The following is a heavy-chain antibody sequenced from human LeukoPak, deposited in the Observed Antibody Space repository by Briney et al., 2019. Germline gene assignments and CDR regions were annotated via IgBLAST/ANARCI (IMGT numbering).Heavy chain of an antibody. Sequence: GGSLRLSCAASGFTFSSNWMHWVRQAPGKGLGWVSRINSDGTRTSYVDSVKGRFTISRDNAKNTLYLQMNSLRVEDTAVYYCAREGGDYEDAFDIWGQGTMVTVSS. CDR3: AREGGDYEDAFDI. CDR1: GFTFSSNW. CDR2: INSDGTRT. V-gene: IGHV3-74*01. D-gene: IGHD4-17*01. J-gene: IGHJ3*02.